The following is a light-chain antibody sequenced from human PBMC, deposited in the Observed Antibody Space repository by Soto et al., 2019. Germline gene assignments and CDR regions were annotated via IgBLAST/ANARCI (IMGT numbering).Light chain of an antibody. CDR1: SSDVGGYNY. V-gene: IGLV2-14*01. CDR2: TVS. CDR3: SSFTSTNTVL. Sequence: QSALTQPASVSGSPGQSITISCTGTSSDVGGYNYVSWYQQHPGKAPKLIIYTVSNRPSGVSNRFSGSKSGNTASLTISGLQAEDEGHYYCSSFTSTNTVLFGGGTQLTVL. J-gene: IGLJ2*01.